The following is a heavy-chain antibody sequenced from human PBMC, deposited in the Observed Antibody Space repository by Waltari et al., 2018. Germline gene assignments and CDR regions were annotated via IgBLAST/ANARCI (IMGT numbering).Heavy chain of an antibody. D-gene: IGHD5-18*01. CDR1: GGSISSSY. CDR2: IYTSGST. V-gene: IGHV4-4*07. J-gene: IGHJ4*02. CDR3: ARDRSRGYSYGHFDY. Sequence: QVQLQESGPGLVKPSETLSLTCTVSGGSISSSYRSWIRQPAGKGLEWIGRIYTSGSTNYNPSLKSRVSMSVDTSKNQFSLKLSSVTAADTAVYYCARDRSRGYSYGHFDYWGQGTLVTVSS.